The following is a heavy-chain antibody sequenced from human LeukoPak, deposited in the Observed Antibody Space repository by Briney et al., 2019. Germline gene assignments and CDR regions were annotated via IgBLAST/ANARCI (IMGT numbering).Heavy chain of an antibody. CDR3: ARETTLTGRYFYYYMDV. J-gene: IGHJ6*03. CDR2: INPNSGGT. Sequence: ASMKVSCKASGYTFTSYGISWVRQAPGQGLEWMGRINPNSGGTNYAQKFQGRVTMTRDTSISTAYMELSRLRSDDTAVYYCARETTLTGRYFYYYMDVWGKGTTVTVSS. CDR1: GYTFTSYG. D-gene: IGHD2/OR15-2a*01. V-gene: IGHV1-2*06.